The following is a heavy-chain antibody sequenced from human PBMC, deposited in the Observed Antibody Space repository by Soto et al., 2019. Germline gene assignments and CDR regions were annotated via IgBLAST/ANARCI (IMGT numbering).Heavy chain of an antibody. J-gene: IGHJ6*02. CDR1: GFTFSSYA. CDR3: AKQLVPAAIMLVYYYGMDV. CDR2: ISGSGGST. V-gene: IGHV3-23*01. D-gene: IGHD2-2*02. Sequence: GESLKISCAASGFTFSSYAMSWVRQAPGKGLEWVSAISGSGGSTYYADSVKGRFTISRDNSKNTLYLQMNSLRAEDTAVYYCAKQLVPAAIMLVYYYGMDVWGQGTTVTVSS.